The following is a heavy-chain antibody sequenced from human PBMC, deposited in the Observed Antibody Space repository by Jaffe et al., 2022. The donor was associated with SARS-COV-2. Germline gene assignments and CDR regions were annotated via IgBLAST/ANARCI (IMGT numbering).Heavy chain of an antibody. CDR3: ARVSAGRYFDWLPPVHWGYYYMDV. Sequence: QLQLQESGPGLVKPSETLSLTCTVSGGSISSSSYYWGWIRQPPGKGLEWIGSIYYSGSTYYNPSLKSRVTISVDTSKNQFSLKLSSVTAADTAVYYCARVSAGRYFDWLPPVHWGYYYMDVWGKGTTVTVSS. CDR1: GGSISSSSYY. V-gene: IGHV4-39*01. D-gene: IGHD3-9*01. CDR2: IYYSGST. J-gene: IGHJ6*03.